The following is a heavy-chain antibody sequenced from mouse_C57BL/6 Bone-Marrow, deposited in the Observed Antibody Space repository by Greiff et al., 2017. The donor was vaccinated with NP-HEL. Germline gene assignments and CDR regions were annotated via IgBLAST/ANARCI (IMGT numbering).Heavy chain of an antibody. V-gene: IGHV1-50*01. CDR3: AIEGYPPWFAY. CDR1: GYTFTSYW. CDR2: IDPSDSYT. Sequence: VQLQQPGAELVKPGASVKLSCKASGYTFTSYWMQWVKQRPGQGLEWIGEIDPSDSYTNYNQKFKGKATLTVDTSSSTAYMQLSSLTSEDSAVYYWAIEGYPPWFAYWGQGTLVTVSA. J-gene: IGHJ3*01.